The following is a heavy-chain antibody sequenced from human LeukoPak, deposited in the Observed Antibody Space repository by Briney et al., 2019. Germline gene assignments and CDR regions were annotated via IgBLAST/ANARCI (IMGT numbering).Heavy chain of an antibody. CDR2: ISYDGSNK. V-gene: IGHV3-30*18. D-gene: IGHD6-19*01. CDR1: GFTFSSYW. Sequence: GGSLRLSCAASGFTFSSYWMHWVRQAPGKGLEWVAVISYDGSNKYYADSVKGRFTISRDNSKNTLYLQMNSLRAEDTAVYYCAKDGSAVVSSGWFPYYFDYWGQGTLVTVSS. CDR3: AKDGSAVVSSGWFPYYFDY. J-gene: IGHJ4*02.